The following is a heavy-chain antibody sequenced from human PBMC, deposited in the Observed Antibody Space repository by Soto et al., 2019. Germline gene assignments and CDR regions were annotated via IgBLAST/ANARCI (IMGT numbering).Heavy chain of an antibody. CDR1: GYIFTSYG. CDR2: INTYNGKT. D-gene: IGHD3-16*01. Sequence: ASVKVSCKASGYIFTSYGIGWARQAPGQGLEWMGWINTYNGKTNYAQNLQGRVTLTTDTSTSTAYMELRSLRSNDTAIYYCAMVDVYVTPSPQDVWGQGTTVTVSS. CDR3: AMVDVYVTPSPQDV. V-gene: IGHV1-18*01. J-gene: IGHJ6*02.